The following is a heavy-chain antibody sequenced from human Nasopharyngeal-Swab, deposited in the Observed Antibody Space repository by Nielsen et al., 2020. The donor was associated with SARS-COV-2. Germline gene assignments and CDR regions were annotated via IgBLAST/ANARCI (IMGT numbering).Heavy chain of an antibody. V-gene: IGHV3-13*04. Sequence: GESLKISCAASGFTFSSYDMQWVRQATGKGLEWVSAIGTAGDTYYPGSVKGRFTISRENAKNSLYLQMNSLRAGDTAVYYCAREGLEQRVFDYWGQGTLVTVSS. D-gene: IGHD1/OR15-1a*01. CDR2: IGTAGDT. CDR1: GFTFSSYD. J-gene: IGHJ4*02. CDR3: AREGLEQRVFDY.